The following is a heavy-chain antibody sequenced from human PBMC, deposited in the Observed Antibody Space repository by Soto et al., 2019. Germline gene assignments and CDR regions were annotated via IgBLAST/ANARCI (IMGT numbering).Heavy chain of an antibody. Sequence: QVQLVESGGGVVQPGRSLRLSCAASGFTFSSYGMHWVRQAPGKGLEWVAVIWYDGSNKYYADSVKGRFTISRDNSKNTLYLQMNSLRAEDTAVYYCARERVVVVAATRYFDYWGQGTLVTVSS. V-gene: IGHV3-33*01. CDR1: GFTFSSYG. CDR2: IWYDGSNK. CDR3: ARERVVVVAATRYFDY. D-gene: IGHD2-15*01. J-gene: IGHJ4*02.